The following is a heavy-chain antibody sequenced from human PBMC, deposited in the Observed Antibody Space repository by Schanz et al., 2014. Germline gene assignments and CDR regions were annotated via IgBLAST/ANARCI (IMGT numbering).Heavy chain of an antibody. D-gene: IGHD5-12*01. CDR1: GFTFRSYA. CDR3: AKDGVEAVATV. J-gene: IGHJ4*02. CDR2: ISGSGIAT. V-gene: IGHV3-23*04. Sequence: EVQLVESGGGLVQPGGSLRLSCAASGFTFRSYAMSWVRQAPGKGLEWVSAISGSGIATYYADSVKGRFTISRDNSKNTLFLQMNSLRAEDTAVYYCAKDGVEAVATVWGQGILVTVSS.